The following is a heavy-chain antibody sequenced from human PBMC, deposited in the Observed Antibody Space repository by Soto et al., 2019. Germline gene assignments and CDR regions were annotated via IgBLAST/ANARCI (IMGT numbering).Heavy chain of an antibody. D-gene: IGHD2-8*01. V-gene: IGHV3-7*01. Sequence: EVQLVESGGGLVQPGGSLRLSCAGSGFAFSTSWMSWVRQAPGKGLEWVANINQDGSDKRYVGSAGGQFTISRDNAKNSLFLEMNSLGVENRAVYYCARDVAFSNLFDPWGQGTLFTVSS. CDR3: ARDVAFSNLFDP. CDR1: GFAFSTSW. CDR2: INQDGSDK. J-gene: IGHJ5*02.